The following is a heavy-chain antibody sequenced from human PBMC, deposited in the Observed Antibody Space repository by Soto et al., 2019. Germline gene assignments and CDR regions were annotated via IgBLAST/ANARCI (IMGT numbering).Heavy chain of an antibody. J-gene: IGHJ4*02. Sequence: LRLSCAASGFTFSTFAMSWVRQTPGKGLEWVSSISGSPSSTYYADSVKGRFTISRDNSKKTLFLQMSSLRAEDTAIYYCAKDGYDSGGDLYYFDYWGQGTLVTVSS. V-gene: IGHV3-23*01. CDR2: ISGSPSST. CDR3: AKDGYDSGGDLYYFDY. D-gene: IGHD3-22*01. CDR1: GFTFSTFA.